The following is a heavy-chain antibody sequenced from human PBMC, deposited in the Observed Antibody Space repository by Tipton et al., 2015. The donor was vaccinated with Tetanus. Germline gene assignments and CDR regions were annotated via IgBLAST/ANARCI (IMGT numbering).Heavy chain of an antibody. Sequence: QVQLVQSGSELKMPGASVKVSCKASGFSLTTYAINWVRQAPGQGLEWMGWINTNTGNPTYAQGFTRRFVFSLDTSGSTAYLQISTLKADDTAVYYGARHWWGYDVLSGYNWFDPWGQGTLVTVSS. V-gene: IGHV7-4-1*02. CDR3: ARHWWGYDVLSGYNWFDP. D-gene: IGHD3-3*01. J-gene: IGHJ5*02. CDR2: INTNTGNP. CDR1: GFSLTTYA.